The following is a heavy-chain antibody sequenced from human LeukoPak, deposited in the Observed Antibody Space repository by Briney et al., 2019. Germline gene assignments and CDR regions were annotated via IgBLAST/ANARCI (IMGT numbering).Heavy chain of an antibody. CDR1: GYTFTGYY. Sequence: ASVKVSCKASGYTFTGYYMHWVRQAPGQGLEWMGWINPNSGGTNYARKFQGRVTMTRDTSISTAYMELSRLRSDDTAVYYCARDDCSSTSFYPTNWFDPWGQGTLVTVSS. CDR2: INPNSGGT. J-gene: IGHJ5*02. D-gene: IGHD2-2*01. V-gene: IGHV1-2*02. CDR3: ARDDCSSTSFYPTNWFDP.